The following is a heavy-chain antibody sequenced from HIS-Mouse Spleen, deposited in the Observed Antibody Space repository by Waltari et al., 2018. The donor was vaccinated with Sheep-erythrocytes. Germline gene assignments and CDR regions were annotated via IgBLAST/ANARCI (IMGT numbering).Heavy chain of an antibody. J-gene: IGHJ4*02. CDR1: GGTFSSYA. D-gene: IGHD1-26*01. CDR2: IIPILGIA. Sequence: QVQLVQSGAEVKKPGSSVKVSCKASGGTFSSYAISWVRQAPGQGREWMGRIIPILGIANDAQKVQGRVTITADKSTSTAYMELSSLRAEDTAVYYCAQTGATTPHFDYWGQGTLVTVSS. V-gene: IGHV1-69*04. CDR3: AQTGATTPHFDY.